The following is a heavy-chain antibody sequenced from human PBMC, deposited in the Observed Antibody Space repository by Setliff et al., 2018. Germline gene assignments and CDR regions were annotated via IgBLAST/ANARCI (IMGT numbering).Heavy chain of an antibody. CDR1: GYIFIGYY. Sequence: ASVKVSCKASGYIFIGYYIQWVRQAPGQGLEWMGWINSNSGDTNYAQRFQVRVTVSRDTSTNTAYMELTNLTSDDTAVYYCARDPRGYSGFDRFRGAFNIWGQGTMVTVSS. J-gene: IGHJ3*02. D-gene: IGHD5-12*01. CDR3: ARDPRGYSGFDRFRGAFNI. CDR2: INSNSGDT. V-gene: IGHV1-2*02.